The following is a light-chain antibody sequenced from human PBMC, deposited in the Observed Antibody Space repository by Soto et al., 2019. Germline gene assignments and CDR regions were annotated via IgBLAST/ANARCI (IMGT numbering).Light chain of an antibody. Sequence: EIVMTQSPATLSVSPGERATLSCRASQSLSSNLAWYQQKPGQAPRLLIYGTSTRATGIPARFSGSGSGTEFTLTISSLQSEDFAVYYCQQYNSYPYTFGQGTKLEIK. CDR2: GTS. CDR1: QSLSSN. J-gene: IGKJ2*01. CDR3: QQYNSYPYT. V-gene: IGKV3D-15*01.